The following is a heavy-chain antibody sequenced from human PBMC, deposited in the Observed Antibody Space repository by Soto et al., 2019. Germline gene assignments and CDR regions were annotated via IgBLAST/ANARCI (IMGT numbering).Heavy chain of an antibody. CDR2: INPSGGST. D-gene: IGHD3-10*01. Sequence: QVQLVQSGAEVKKPGASVKLSCKASGYTFTSYNLHWVRQAPGQGLEWMGTINPSGGSTNYAQKFQGRVTMTRDTSTSTVYLYLNSLRSEDTAVYYCARGDYYGSGHYFDYWGQGTLATVSS. CDR1: GYTFTSYN. V-gene: IGHV1-46*01. J-gene: IGHJ4*02. CDR3: ARGDYYGSGHYFDY.